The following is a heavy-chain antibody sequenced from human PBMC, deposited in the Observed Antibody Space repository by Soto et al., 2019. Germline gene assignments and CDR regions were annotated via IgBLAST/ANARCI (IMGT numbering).Heavy chain of an antibody. CDR1: GGSISSTSYY. Sequence: SETLSLTCTVSGGSISSTSYYWGWIRQPPGKGLEWIGTIYYNGGTYYNPSLKSRVTISVDRSKNQFSLKLSSVTAADTAVYYCARVPDRWGQGTLVTVSS. CDR2: IYYNGGT. J-gene: IGHJ5*02. D-gene: IGHD2-2*01. CDR3: ARVPDR. V-gene: IGHV4-39*07.